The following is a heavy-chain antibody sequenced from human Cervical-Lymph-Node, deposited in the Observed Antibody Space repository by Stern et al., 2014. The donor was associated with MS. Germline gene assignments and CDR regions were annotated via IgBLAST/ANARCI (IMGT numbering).Heavy chain of an antibody. CDR1: GGSISSSSYY. J-gene: IGHJ4*02. CDR2: IYYSGST. D-gene: IGHD2-15*01. CDR3: ASGGSFFFDY. Sequence: QLQLQESGPGLVKPSETLSLTCTVSGGSISSSSYYWGWIRQPPGKGLEWIGSIYYSGSTYYNPSLKSRVTISVDTSKNQFSLQLSSVTAADTAVYYCASGGSFFFDYWGQGTLVTVSS. V-gene: IGHV4-39*01.